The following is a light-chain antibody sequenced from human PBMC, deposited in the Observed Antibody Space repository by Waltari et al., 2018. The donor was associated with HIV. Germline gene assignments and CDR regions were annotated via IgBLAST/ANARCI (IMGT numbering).Light chain of an antibody. V-gene: IGLV1-47*01. J-gene: IGLJ3*02. Sequence: QSVLTQSPSPSATPGQRVTISCSGSSSNIDSNYVSWFQQVPGTAPKLLIFRNTQRPSGVSDRCSGPVSGTSASLAIRGLRSEDEADYYCAVWDDSLSAQLFGGGTKLTVL. CDR1: SSNIDSNY. CDR2: RNT. CDR3: AVWDDSLSAQL.